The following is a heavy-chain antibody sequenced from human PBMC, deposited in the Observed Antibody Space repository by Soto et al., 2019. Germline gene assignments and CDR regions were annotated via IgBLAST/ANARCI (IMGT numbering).Heavy chain of an antibody. CDR1: GFTFSNYD. J-gene: IGHJ4*02. D-gene: IGHD6-6*01. V-gene: IGHV3-64*01. CDR2: ITYNGGNT. CDR3: ARAAYSRSSILPRYEY. Sequence: PGGSLRLSCAASGFTFSNYDMHWFRQAPGRGLEFVSAITYNGGNTDYANSVKGRFTISRDNSKNTLYLQMGSLRAEDMAVYYCARAAYSRSSILPRYEYWGKGALVTVSS.